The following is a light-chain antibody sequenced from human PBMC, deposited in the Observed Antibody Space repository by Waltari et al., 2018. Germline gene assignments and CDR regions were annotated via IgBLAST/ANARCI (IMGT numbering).Light chain of an antibody. Sequence: DIQMTQSPSTLSASVGDRVTITCRASQSVNKWLAWYQQKAGKAPEIMIYEASSVQSVVPSRFSGSGYGTEFTLTITGLQPEDVATYYCQHYNTNSLTFGPGTKVEIK. CDR3: QHYNTNSLT. J-gene: IGKJ3*01. CDR2: EAS. CDR1: QSVNKW. V-gene: IGKV1-5*03.